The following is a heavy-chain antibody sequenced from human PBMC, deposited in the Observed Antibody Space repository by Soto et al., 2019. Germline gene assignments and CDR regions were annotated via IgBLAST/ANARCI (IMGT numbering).Heavy chain of an antibody. V-gene: IGHV4-59*01. D-gene: IGHD1-20*01. CDR2: IYYSGST. CDR3: ARGYRRKFDN. Sequence: SETLSLTCTVSGGSISSYYWSWIRQPPGKGLEWIGYIYYSGSTNYNPSLKSRVTISVDTSKNQFSLKLSSVTAADTAVYYCARGYRRKFDNWGQHNLVPVSS. J-gene: IGHJ4*02. CDR1: GGSISSYY.